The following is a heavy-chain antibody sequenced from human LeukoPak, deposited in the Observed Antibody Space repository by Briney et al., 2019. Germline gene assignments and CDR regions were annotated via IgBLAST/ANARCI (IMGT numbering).Heavy chain of an antibody. Sequence: GGSLRLSCVASGFTFSSYGMHWVRQAPGKGLEWVAVIWYDGSNKYYADSVKGRFTISRDNSKNTLYLQMNSLRAEDTAVYHCARFWKEYSGMDVWGQGTTVTVSS. J-gene: IGHJ6*02. CDR2: IWYDGSNK. CDR1: GFTFSSYG. V-gene: IGHV3-33*01. CDR3: ARFWKEYSGMDV. D-gene: IGHD1-1*01.